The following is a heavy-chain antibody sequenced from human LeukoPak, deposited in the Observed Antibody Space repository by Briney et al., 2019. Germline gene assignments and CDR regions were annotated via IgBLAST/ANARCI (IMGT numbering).Heavy chain of an antibody. Sequence: SETLSLTCTVSGYSISSGYYWGWIRQPPGKGLEWIGSIYHSGSTYYNPSLKSRVTISVDTSKNQFSLKLSSVTAADTAVYYCARRPTRSAQDYWGQGTLVTVSS. J-gene: IGHJ4*02. CDR2: IYHSGST. CDR3: ARRPTRSAQDY. CDR1: GYSISSGYY. D-gene: IGHD2-15*01. V-gene: IGHV4-38-2*02.